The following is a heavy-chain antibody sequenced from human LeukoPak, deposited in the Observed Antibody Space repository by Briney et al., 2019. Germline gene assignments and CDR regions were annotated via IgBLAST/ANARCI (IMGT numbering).Heavy chain of an antibody. J-gene: IGHJ5*02. V-gene: IGHV4-39*01. CDR1: GGSISSSSYY. CDR3: ARSFTIFGT. D-gene: IGHD3-3*01. CDR2: IYYSGST. Sequence: PSETLSLTCTVSGGSISSSSYYWGWIRQPPGKGLEWIGSIYYSGSTYYNPSLKSRVTISVDTSKNQFSLKLSSVTAADTAVYYCARSFTIFGTWGQGTLVTVSS.